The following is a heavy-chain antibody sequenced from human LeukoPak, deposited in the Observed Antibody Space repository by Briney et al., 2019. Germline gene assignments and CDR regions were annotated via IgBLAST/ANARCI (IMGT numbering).Heavy chain of an antibody. D-gene: IGHD3-9*01. CDR2: ISYDGSNK. V-gene: IGHV3-30*03. Sequence: SGGSLTLSCAASGFSFSDYYMSWIRQAPGKGLEWVAVISYDGSNKYYADSVKGRFTISRDNSKNTLYLQMNSLRAEDTAVYYCARAGGYFDWLLEYYFDYWGQGTLVTVSS. J-gene: IGHJ4*02. CDR1: GFSFSDYY. CDR3: ARAGGYFDWLLEYYFDY.